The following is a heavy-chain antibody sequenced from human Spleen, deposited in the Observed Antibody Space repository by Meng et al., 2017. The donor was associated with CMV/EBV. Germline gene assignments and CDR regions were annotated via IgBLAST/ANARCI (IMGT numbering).Heavy chain of an antibody. CDR3: ARGGSYYDSDDAVDI. D-gene: IGHD3-22*01. Sequence: GGSLRLSCEASGFTFSTYWMNWVRQAPGKGLEWVANIKQDGSERYYVDSVKGRFTISRDNARNSLYLQMSSLRADDTAVYFCARGGSYYDSDDAVDIWGQGTMVTVSS. CDR1: GFTFSTYW. V-gene: IGHV3-7*01. J-gene: IGHJ3*02. CDR2: IKQDGSER.